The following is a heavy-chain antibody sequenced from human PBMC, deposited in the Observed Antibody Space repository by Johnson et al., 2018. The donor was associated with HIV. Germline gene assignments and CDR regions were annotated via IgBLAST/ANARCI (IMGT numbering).Heavy chain of an antibody. J-gene: IGHJ3*02. V-gene: IGHV3-30*18. CDR1: GFTFSNYA. CDR2: ISSNGRNI. Sequence: QVQLVESGGGVVQPGRSLRLSCAASGFTFSNYAMSWVRQAPGKGLEWVAVISSNGRNIYYADSVKGRFTISRDNSKNTLYLQMNSLRAEDTAVYYCAKPMGGDDAFDIWGQGTMVTVSS. CDR3: AKPMGGDDAFDI. D-gene: IGHD3-16*01.